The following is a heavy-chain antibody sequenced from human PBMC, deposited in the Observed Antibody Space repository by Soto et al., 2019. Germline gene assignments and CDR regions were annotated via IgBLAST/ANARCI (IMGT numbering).Heavy chain of an antibody. CDR3: ARVVYRSSWGGRFDP. CDR2: IEQDGRET. J-gene: IGHJ5*02. Sequence: VELVESGGGSVQPGGSLRLSCAASEFTFSNYWMSWVRQAPGKGLEWVANIEQDGRETYYADSVRGRFTISRDHGNKSLFLQMNSVVFEDTAGYYCARVVYRSSWGGRFDPWGQGTLVTVSS. D-gene: IGHD6-6*01. CDR1: EFTFSNYW. V-gene: IGHV3-7*05.